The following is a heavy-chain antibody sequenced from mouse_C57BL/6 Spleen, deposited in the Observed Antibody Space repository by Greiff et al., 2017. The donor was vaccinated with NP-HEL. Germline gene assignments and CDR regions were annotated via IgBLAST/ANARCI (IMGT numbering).Heavy chain of an antibody. D-gene: IGHD2-4*01. CDR1: GYTFTNYW. CDR3: ARGGSYDYDSDY. J-gene: IGHJ4*01. V-gene: IGHV1-63*01. Sequence: VQLQQSGAELVRPGTSVKMSCKASGYTFTNYWIGWAKQRPGHGLEWIGDIYPGGGYTNYNEKFKGKATLTADKSSSTAYMQLSSLTSEDSAVYFCARGGSYDYDSDYWGQGTSVTVSS. CDR2: IYPGGGYT.